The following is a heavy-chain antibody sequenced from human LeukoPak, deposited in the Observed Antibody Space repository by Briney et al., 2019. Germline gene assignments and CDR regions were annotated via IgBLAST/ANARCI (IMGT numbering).Heavy chain of an antibody. D-gene: IGHD3-22*01. CDR2: ISSSSSYI. CDR1: GFTFSSYS. J-gene: IGHJ4*02. V-gene: IGHV3-21*01. Sequence: GGSLRLSCAASGFTFSSYSMNWVRQAPGKGLEWVSSISSSSSYIYYADSVKGRFTISRDNAKNSLYLQMNSLRAEDTAVYYCAKEFVGYYYDSSGYYYFDYWGQGTLVTVSS. CDR3: AKEFVGYYYDSSGYYYFDY.